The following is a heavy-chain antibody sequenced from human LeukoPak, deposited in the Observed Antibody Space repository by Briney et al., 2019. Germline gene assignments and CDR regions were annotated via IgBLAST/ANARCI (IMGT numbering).Heavy chain of an antibody. CDR1: GVSISNHY. CDR3: VRHSRVVAFDY. Sequence: SETLSLTCTVSGVSISNHYSSWIRQPPGKGLEWIGYIYYTGNTNYNPSLKSRVTISDDTSKNQVSLELSSVTAAGTAVYYCVRHSRVVAFDYWGQGNLVTVSS. V-gene: IGHV4-59*08. J-gene: IGHJ4*02. CDR2: IYYTGNT. D-gene: IGHD2-15*01.